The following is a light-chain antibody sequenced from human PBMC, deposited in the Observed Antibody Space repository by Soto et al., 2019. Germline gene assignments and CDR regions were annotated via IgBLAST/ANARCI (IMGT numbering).Light chain of an antibody. V-gene: IGLV2-14*01. CDR3: TSHSTTIAYVV. CDR1: SSDIGGYNY. Sequence: QSALTQPASVSGSPGQSITISCTGTSSDIGGYNYVSWYQHHPGKAPKLMIYEVTNRPSGVSNRFSGSKSGNTASLTISGLQAEDEADYYCTSHSTTIAYVVLGGGTKLTVL. CDR2: EVT. J-gene: IGLJ2*01.